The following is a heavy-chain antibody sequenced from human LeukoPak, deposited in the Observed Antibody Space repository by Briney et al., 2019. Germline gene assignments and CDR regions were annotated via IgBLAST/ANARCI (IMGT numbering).Heavy chain of an antibody. D-gene: IGHD4-17*01. Sequence: PSETLSLTCAVYGGSFSAYYWSWIRQPPGKGLEWIGEINHSGSTNYNPSLKSRVTMSVDTSKNQFSLKLSSVTAADTAVYYCARCRAWGATVTTFDPWGQGTLVTVSS. CDR2: INHSGST. CDR1: GGSFSAYY. J-gene: IGHJ5*02. CDR3: ARCRAWGATVTTFDP. V-gene: IGHV4-34*01.